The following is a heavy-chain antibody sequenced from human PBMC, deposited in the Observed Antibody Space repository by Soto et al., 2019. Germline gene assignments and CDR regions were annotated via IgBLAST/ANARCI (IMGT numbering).Heavy chain of an antibody. CDR1: GGTFSSYT. CDR2: IIPILGIA. Sequence: SVKVSCKASGGTFSSYTISWVRQAPGQGLEWMGRIIPILGIANYAQKFQGRVTITADKSTSTAYMELSSLRSEDTAMYYCAGGGVRGVITRTRDYYGMDVWGQGTTVTVSS. CDR3: AGGGVRGVITRTRDYYGMDV. J-gene: IGHJ6*02. V-gene: IGHV1-69*02. D-gene: IGHD3-10*01.